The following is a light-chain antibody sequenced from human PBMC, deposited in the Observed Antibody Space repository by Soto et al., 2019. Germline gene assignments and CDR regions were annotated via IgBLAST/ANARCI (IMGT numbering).Light chain of an antibody. CDR3: VSYGGGNNPYV. Sequence: QSVLTQPPSASGSPGQSVTISCTGTSSDVGAYIYVSCYQHHPGKAPKLIIYEANKRPSGVPDRFSGSKSGDTASLTVSGLQDEDEADYYGVSYGGGNNPYVFGTGTKVTVL. CDR2: EAN. CDR1: SSDVGAYIY. J-gene: IGLJ1*01. V-gene: IGLV2-8*01.